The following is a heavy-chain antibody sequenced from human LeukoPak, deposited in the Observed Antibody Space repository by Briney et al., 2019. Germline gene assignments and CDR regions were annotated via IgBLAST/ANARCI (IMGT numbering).Heavy chain of an antibody. Sequence: GGSLRLSCAASGFTFSSYSMIWVRQAPGKGLEWVSSISSSSSYIYYADSVKGRFTISRDNAKNSLYLQMNSLRAEDTAVYYCARDESDPDTYYYYGMDVWGQGTTITVSS. D-gene: IGHD1-14*01. J-gene: IGHJ6*02. CDR2: ISSSSSYI. CDR3: ARDESDPDTYYYYGMDV. V-gene: IGHV3-21*01. CDR1: GFTFSSYS.